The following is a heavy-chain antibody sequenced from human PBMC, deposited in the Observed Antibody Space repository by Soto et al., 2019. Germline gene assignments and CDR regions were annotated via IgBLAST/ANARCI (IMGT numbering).Heavy chain of an antibody. J-gene: IGHJ3*02. D-gene: IGHD1-26*01. V-gene: IGHV4-39*01. Sequence: QLQLQESGPGLVKPSETLSLTCTVSGGSISSSSYYWGWIRQPPGKGLEWIGSIYYSGSTYYNPSLKSRVTISVDTSKNQFSLKLSSVTAADTAVYYCARGRRGSGSLDAFDIWGQGTMLTVSS. CDR1: GGSISSSSYY. CDR2: IYYSGST. CDR3: ARGRRGSGSLDAFDI.